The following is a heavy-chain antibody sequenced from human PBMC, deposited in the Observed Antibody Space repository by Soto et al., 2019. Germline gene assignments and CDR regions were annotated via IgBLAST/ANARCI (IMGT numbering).Heavy chain of an antibody. J-gene: IGHJ3*02. CDR1: GGTFGSYT. Sequence: QVQLVQSGAEVKKPGSSVKVSCKASGGTFGSYTISWVRQAPGQGLEWMGRIIPILGIANYAQKFQGRVTITADKSTSTAYMELSSLSSEDTAVYYCARVIAAAGTRMNAFDIWGQGTMVTVSS. V-gene: IGHV1-69*02. CDR2: IIPILGIA. CDR3: ARVIAAAGTRMNAFDI. D-gene: IGHD6-13*01.